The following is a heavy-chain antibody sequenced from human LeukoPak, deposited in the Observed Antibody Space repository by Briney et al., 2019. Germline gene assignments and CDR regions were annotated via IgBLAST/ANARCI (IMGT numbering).Heavy chain of an antibody. Sequence: PSETLSLTCTVSGGSISSYYWSWIRQPPGKGLEWIGYIYYSGSTNYNPSLKSRVTISVDTSKSQFSLKLSSVTAADTAVYYCARGHQHRGRWLQPTTLTYYYYSMDVWGQGTTVTVSS. V-gene: IGHV4-59*12. J-gene: IGHJ6*02. CDR2: IYYSGST. CDR3: ARGHQHRGRWLQPTTLTYYYYSMDV. D-gene: IGHD5-24*01. CDR1: GGSISSYY.